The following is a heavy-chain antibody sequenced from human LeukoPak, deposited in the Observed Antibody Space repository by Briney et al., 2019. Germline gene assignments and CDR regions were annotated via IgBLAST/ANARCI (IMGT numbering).Heavy chain of an antibody. Sequence: GGSLRLSCVASGFTFSNYWLHWVRQAPGKGLVWVSAISNNGGYTYYADSVQGRFTISRDNSKSTLCLQMNSLRAEDTAVYYCAKQLGYCSDGSCYFPYWGQGTLVTVSS. CDR3: AKQLGYCSDGSCYFPY. V-gene: IGHV3-23*01. CDR2: ISNNGGYT. J-gene: IGHJ4*02. D-gene: IGHD2-15*01. CDR1: GFTFSNYW.